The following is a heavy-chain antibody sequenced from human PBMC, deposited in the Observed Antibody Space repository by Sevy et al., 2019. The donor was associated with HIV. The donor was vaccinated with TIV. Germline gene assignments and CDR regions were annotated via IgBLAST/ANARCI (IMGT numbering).Heavy chain of an antibody. J-gene: IGHJ4*02. CDR1: GFTFSSHW. CDR3: ARGGGYSRY. V-gene: IGHV3-7*01. D-gene: IGHD2-2*03. CDR2: IRQDGNEK. Sequence: GGSLRLSCAASGFTFSSHWMTWVRQAPGKGLEWVAKIRQDGNEKYYVDSVKGRFTISRDNAKTSLYLQINSLRAEDTAVYYCARGGGYSRYWGQGTLVTVSS.